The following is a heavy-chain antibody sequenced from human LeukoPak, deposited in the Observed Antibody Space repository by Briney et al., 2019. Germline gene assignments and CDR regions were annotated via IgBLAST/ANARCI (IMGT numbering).Heavy chain of an antibody. Sequence: SETLSLTCAVSGASIRNTSFYWSWIRQPPGKGLEWIGYIYYSGSTNYNPSLKSRVTISVDTSKNQFSLKLSSVTAADTAVYYCARVGHGSSPTFDYWGQGTLVTVSS. CDR2: IYYSGST. D-gene: IGHD6-13*01. J-gene: IGHJ4*02. CDR1: GASIRNTSFY. V-gene: IGHV4-61*01. CDR3: ARVGHGSSPTFDY.